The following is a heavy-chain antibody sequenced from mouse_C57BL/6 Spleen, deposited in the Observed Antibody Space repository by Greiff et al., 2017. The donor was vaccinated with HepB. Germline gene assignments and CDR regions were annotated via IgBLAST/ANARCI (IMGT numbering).Heavy chain of an antibody. D-gene: IGHD1-1*01. J-gene: IGHJ4*01. CDR3: ARQVTTVVADAMDY. CDR1: GFTFSSYG. CDR2: ISSGGSYT. Sequence: EVHLVESGGDLVKPGGSLKLSCAASGFTFSSYGMSWVRQTPDKRLEWVATISSGGSYTYYPDSVKGRFTISRDNAKNTLYLQMSSLKSEDTAMYYCARQVTTVVADAMDYWGQGTSVTVSS. V-gene: IGHV5-6*01.